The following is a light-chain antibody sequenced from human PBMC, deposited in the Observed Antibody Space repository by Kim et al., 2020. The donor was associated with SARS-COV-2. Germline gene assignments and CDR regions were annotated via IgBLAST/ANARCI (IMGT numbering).Light chain of an antibody. CDR1: NIGSKN. CDR3: QVWDSSTGYV. J-gene: IGLJ1*01. Sequence: SYELTQPLSVSVALGQTARITCGGNNIGSKNVNWNQQKPGQAPVLVIYRDSNRPSGIPERFSGSNSGNTATLTISRAQAGDEADYYCQVWDSSTGYVFGTGTKFTVL. CDR2: RDS. V-gene: IGLV3-9*01.